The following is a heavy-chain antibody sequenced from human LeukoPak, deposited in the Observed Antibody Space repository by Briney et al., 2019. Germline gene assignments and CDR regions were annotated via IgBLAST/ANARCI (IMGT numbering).Heavy chain of an antibody. CDR3: ARDPGYCTNGVCYLAQNYYYYYYMDV. CDR1: GFTFSSYS. V-gene: IGHV3-21*01. J-gene: IGHJ6*03. Sequence: GGSLRLSCAASGFTFSSYSMNWVRQAPGKGLEWVSSISSSSSYIYYADSVKGRFTISRDNAKNSLYLQMNSLRAEDTAVYYCARDPGYCTNGVCYLAQNYYYYYYMDVWGKGTTVTVSS. CDR2: ISSSSSYI. D-gene: IGHD2-8*01.